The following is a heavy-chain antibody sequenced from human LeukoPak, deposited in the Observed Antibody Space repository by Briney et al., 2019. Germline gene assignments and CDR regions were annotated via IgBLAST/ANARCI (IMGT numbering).Heavy chain of an antibody. D-gene: IGHD3-10*01. CDR3: EKGSDFYYIDV. CDR1: AFTFNNYG. J-gene: IGHJ6*03. V-gene: IGHV3-30*02. Sequence: GESLTLSCAASAFTFNNYGMHWVRQAPGKGLEWVAFIRYTGNNQYYADSVKGRFTISRDNSKNTLSLQMNSLKGDDTAVYYCEKGSDFYYIDVWGKGTTVIISS. CDR2: IRYTGNNQ.